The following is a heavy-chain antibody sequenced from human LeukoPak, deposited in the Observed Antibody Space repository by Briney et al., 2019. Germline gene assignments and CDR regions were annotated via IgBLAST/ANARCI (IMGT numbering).Heavy chain of an antibody. D-gene: IGHD3-16*01. CDR3: STGGYYFDY. Sequence: GGSPRLSCAASGFTFSNAWMNWVRQAPGKGLEWVCRVKSKVDGETTEYAAPVRGRFTITSEDSKSTVYLQMNSLKTEDTAIYYCSTGGYYFDYWGQGILVTVSS. V-gene: IGHV3-15*01. J-gene: IGHJ4*02. CDR1: GFTFSNAW. CDR2: VKSKVDGETT.